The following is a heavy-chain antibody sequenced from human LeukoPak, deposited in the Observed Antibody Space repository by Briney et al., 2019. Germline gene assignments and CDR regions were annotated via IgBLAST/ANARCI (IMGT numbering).Heavy chain of an antibody. CDR3: ARDGSSGSWRYFDL. CDR1: GFTFSSYE. D-gene: IGHD1-26*01. CDR2: ISSSGSTI. J-gene: IGHJ2*01. V-gene: IGHV3-48*03. Sequence: GGSLRLSCAASGFTFSSYEMNWVRQAPGKGLEWVSYISSSGSTIYYADSVKGRFTISRDNAKNSLYLQMTSLRAEDKAVYYCARDGSSGSWRYFDLWGRGTLVTVSS.